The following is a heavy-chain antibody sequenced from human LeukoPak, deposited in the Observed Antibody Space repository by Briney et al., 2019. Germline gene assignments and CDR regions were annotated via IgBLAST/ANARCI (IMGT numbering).Heavy chain of an antibody. V-gene: IGHV1-2*02. Sequence: GASVKVSCKASGYTFTGYYMHWVRQAPGQGLEWMGWINPNSGGTNYAQKFQGRVTMTRDTSISTAYMELSRLRSDDTAVYYCAKARSSWFFGWFDPWGQGTLVTVSS. CDR3: AKARSSWFFGWFDP. J-gene: IGHJ5*02. D-gene: IGHD6-13*01. CDR2: INPNSGGT. CDR1: GYTFTGYY.